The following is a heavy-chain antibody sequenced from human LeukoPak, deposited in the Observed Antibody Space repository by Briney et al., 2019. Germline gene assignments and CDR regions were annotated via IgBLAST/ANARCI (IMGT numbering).Heavy chain of an antibody. CDR3: ARDETSLNLLTGRFDP. J-gene: IGHJ5*02. CDR1: GYTFTGYY. V-gene: IGHV7-4-1*02. Sequence: ASVKVSCKASGYTFTGYYMHWVRQAPGRGLEWMGYISTSTGSPTYAQGFTGRFVFSLDTSLSTTYLEINYLKAEDTAVYYCARDETSLNLLTGRFDPWGQGTLVTVSS. CDR2: ISTSTGSP. D-gene: IGHD3-9*01.